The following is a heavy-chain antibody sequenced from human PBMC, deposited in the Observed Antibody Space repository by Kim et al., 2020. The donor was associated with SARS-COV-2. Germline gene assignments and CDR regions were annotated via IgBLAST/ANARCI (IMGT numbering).Heavy chain of an antibody. D-gene: IGHD5-18*01. Sequence: SYAQKFQGRVTMTRDTSTNTVYMELSSLRSEDTAVYYCARRVGYSYGFDYWGQGTLVTVSS. CDR3: ARRVGYSYGFDY. V-gene: IGHV1-46*01. J-gene: IGHJ4*02.